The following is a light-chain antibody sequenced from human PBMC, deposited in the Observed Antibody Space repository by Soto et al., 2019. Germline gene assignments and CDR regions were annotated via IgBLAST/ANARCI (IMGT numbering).Light chain of an antibody. CDR1: QDITND. CDR2: EAS. CDR3: QQYDYVPLT. V-gene: IGKV1-33*01. Sequence: DIQMTQSPSSLSASVGDRVTITCQASQDITNDLNWYQQKPGKAPKVLIYEASNLETGVPSRFTGRGAGKYFTFTISNLQPEDIATYFCQQYDYVPLTFGGGTKVEIK. J-gene: IGKJ4*01.